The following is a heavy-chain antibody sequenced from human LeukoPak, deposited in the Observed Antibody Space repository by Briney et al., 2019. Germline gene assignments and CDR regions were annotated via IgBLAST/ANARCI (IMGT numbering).Heavy chain of an antibody. CDR1: GFTFSTYN. V-gene: IGHV3-21*04. Sequence: GGSLRLSCAASGFTFSTYNMNWVRQAPGKGLEWVSSITSSSSYTFYADSVKGRFTISRDNSKNTLYLQMNSLRAADTAVYYCAKSMGATLFDYWGQGTLVTVSS. J-gene: IGHJ4*02. CDR2: ITSSSSYT. CDR3: AKSMGATLFDY. D-gene: IGHD1-26*01.